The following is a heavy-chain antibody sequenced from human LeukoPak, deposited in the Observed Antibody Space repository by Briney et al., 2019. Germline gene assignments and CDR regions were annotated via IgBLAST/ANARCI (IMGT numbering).Heavy chain of an antibody. V-gene: IGHV3-30*18. D-gene: IGHD6-19*01. CDR2: ISYDGSNK. CDR3: AKSYDSGWYVSDY. J-gene: IGHJ4*02. CDR1: GFTFSSYP. Sequence: GGSLILSCVASGFTFSSYPMHWVRQAPGKGLEWVAVISYDGSNKYYADSVKGRFTISRDNSKNTLYLQMNSLRAEDTAVYYCAKSYDSGWYVSDYWGQGTLVTVSS.